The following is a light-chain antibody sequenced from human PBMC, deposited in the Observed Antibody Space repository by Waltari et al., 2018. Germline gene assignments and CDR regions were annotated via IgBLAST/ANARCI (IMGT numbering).Light chain of an antibody. J-gene: IGKJ2*02. Sequence: DIQMTQSPSTLSASVGDRVTITCRASQSIVSWVAWYQQQPGKAPKLLIDKASSLQSGVPSTFSGSGSGTDFTLTISSLQPDDFATYYCQQYFSGCTFGQGTNLEIK. V-gene: IGKV1-5*03. CDR2: KAS. CDR3: QQYFSGCT. CDR1: QSIVSW.